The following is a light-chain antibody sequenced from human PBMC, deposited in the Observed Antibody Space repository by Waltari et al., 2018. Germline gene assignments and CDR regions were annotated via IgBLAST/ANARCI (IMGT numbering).Light chain of an antibody. Sequence: EIVLTQFTGTLSLSPGDRATISCRASQSVSRTLAWYQQKPGQAPKLLIYGASIRATGIPDRFTGSGSGTDFSLTISSLEPEEFAIYFCQHYVRLPATFGQGTKVEIK. V-gene: IGKV3-20*01. CDR2: GAS. CDR1: QSVSRT. CDR3: QHYVRLPAT. J-gene: IGKJ1*01.